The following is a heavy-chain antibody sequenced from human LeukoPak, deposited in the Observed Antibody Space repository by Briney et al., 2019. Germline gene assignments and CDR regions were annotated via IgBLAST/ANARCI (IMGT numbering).Heavy chain of an antibody. Sequence: SETLSLTCAVYGGSFSGYYWSWIRQPPGKGLEWIGEINHSGSTNYNPSLKSRVTISVDTSKNQFSLKLSSVTAADTAVYYCARGPDPGKVGAAIYYYGMDVWGQGTTVAVSS. V-gene: IGHV4-34*01. J-gene: IGHJ6*02. CDR3: ARGPDPGKVGAAIYYYGMDV. D-gene: IGHD1-26*01. CDR1: GGSFSGYY. CDR2: INHSGST.